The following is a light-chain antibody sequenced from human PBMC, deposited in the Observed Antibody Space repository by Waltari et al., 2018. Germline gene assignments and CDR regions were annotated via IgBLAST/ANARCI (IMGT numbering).Light chain of an antibody. J-gene: IGLJ3*02. Sequence: QTVLTQPPSTSGAPGQTVTISCSGTQSNVGANVVNWYQQFPGAVPRLLIYRNDQRPSGVPDRFSGSKSGTSASLAISGLRSEDEADYFCASWDDSPTGWWVFGGGTKVTVL. CDR3: ASWDDSPTGWWV. V-gene: IGLV1-44*01. CDR1: QSNVGANV. CDR2: RND.